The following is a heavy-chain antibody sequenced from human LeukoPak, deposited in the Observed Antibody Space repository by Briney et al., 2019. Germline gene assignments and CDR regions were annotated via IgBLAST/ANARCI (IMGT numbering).Heavy chain of an antibody. CDR3: ARGVYIAATQYGY. CDR1: GGSISSYY. CDR2: IYYSGTT. J-gene: IGHJ4*02. Sequence: SETLSLTCTVSGGSISSYYWSWIRQPPGKGLEWIGYIYYSGTTNYNPSLKSRVTISVDTSKNQFSLKLNSVTAADTAVYYCARGVYIAATQYGYWGQGTLVTVSS. V-gene: IGHV4-59*01. D-gene: IGHD6-13*01.